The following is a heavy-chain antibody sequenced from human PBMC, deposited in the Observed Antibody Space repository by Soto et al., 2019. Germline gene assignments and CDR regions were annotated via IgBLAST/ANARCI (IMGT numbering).Heavy chain of an antibody. V-gene: IGHV4-59*01. D-gene: IGHD3-22*01. CDR3: ANRPPGGIYYGVFDY. Sequence: PSETLSLTCTVSGGSISSYYWSWIRQPPEKGPEWIGYVYHSGTTNYNPSLESRVTISLDTSKNQFSLKLNSVTAADTAVYYCANRPPGGIYYGVFDYWSQGTLVTVSS. J-gene: IGHJ4*02. CDR1: GGSISSYY. CDR2: VYHSGTT.